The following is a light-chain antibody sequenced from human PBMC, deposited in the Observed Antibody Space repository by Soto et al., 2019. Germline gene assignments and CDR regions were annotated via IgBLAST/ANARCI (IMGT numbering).Light chain of an antibody. Sequence: IQLTQSPSSLSASVGDRVTITCRASQGISSYLAWYQQKPGKAPKLLIYKASTLKSGVPSRFSGSGSGTEFTLTISSLQPDDFATYYCQQYNSYSRTFGQGTKVDIK. CDR3: QQYNSYSRT. J-gene: IGKJ1*01. CDR1: QGISSY. CDR2: KAS. V-gene: IGKV1-5*03.